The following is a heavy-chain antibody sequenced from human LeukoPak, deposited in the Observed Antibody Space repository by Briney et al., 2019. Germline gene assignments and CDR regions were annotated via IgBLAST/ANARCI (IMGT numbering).Heavy chain of an antibody. Sequence: GGSLRLSCAASGFTFSTYVMHWVRQAPGKGLEWVAVISYDGSTKYYADPVKGRFTISRDNSKNTLYLQMDSLRDEDTAVYYCARDEGCSGTRCPTGDYMDVWGKGTTVTVSS. CDR3: ARDEGCSGTRCPTGDYMDV. CDR1: GFTFSTYV. D-gene: IGHD2-2*01. V-gene: IGHV3-30*01. CDR2: ISYDGSTK. J-gene: IGHJ6*03.